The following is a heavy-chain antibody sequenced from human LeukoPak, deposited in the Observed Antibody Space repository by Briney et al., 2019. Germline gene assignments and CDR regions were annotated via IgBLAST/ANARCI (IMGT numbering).Heavy chain of an antibody. J-gene: IGHJ5*02. CDR1: GGTSSSYA. Sequence: ASVKVSCKASGGTSSSYAISWVRQAPGQGLEWMGGIIPIFGTANYAQKFQGRVTITADESTSTAYMELSSLRSEDTAVYYCARGGAEGWFDPWGQGTLDTVSS. V-gene: IGHV1-69*13. CDR3: ARGGAEGWFDP. CDR2: IIPIFGTA. D-gene: IGHD1-26*01.